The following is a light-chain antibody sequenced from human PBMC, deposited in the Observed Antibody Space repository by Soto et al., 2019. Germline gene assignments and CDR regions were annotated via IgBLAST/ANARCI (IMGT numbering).Light chain of an antibody. CDR3: QGSNNWPLT. Sequence: WYQHKPCQTPRLLIYDTSTRATGVPARFSGSRSGTEFTLTIFCLQSEDGAVDYCQGSNNWPLTSGDGARV. CDR2: DTS. J-gene: IGKJ4*02. V-gene: IGKV3-15*01.